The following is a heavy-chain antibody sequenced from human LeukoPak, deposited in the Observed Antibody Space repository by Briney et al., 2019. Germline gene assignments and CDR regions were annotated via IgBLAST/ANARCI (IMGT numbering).Heavy chain of an antibody. J-gene: IGHJ4*02. Sequence: SQTLSLTCTVSGGSISSGDYYWSWIRQPLGKGLEWIGYIYYSGSTYYNPSLKSRVTISVDTSKNQFSLKLSSVTAADTAVYYCARVGSDSSGWYQEYYFDYWGQGTLVTVSS. D-gene: IGHD6-19*01. CDR3: ARVGSDSSGWYQEYYFDY. V-gene: IGHV4-30-4*01. CDR2: IYYSGST. CDR1: GGSISSGDYY.